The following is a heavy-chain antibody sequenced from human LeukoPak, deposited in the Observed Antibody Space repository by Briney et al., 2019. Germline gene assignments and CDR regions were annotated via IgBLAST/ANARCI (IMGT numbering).Heavy chain of an antibody. CDR2: IYTSGST. J-gene: IGHJ5*02. D-gene: IGHD1-26*01. V-gene: IGHV4-4*07. CDR3: SRSRRELLGWFDP. CDR1: GGSISSYY. Sequence: SETLSLTCTVSGGSISSYYWSWIRQPAGKGLEWIGRIYTSGSTNYNPSLKSRVTMSVDTSKNQFSLKLSPLTAADTAVYYCSRSRRELLGWFDPWGQGTLVTVSS.